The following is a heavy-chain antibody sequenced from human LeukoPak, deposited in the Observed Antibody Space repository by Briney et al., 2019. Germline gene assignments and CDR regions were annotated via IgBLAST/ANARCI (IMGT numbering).Heavy chain of an antibody. CDR2: IIPIFGTA. CDR3: ARTGEWLLYSGFDY. D-gene: IGHD3-3*01. Sequence: ASVKVSCKASGGTFSSYAISWVRQAPGQGLEWMGGIIPIFGTANYAQKFQGRVTITADESMSTAYMELSSLRSEDTAVYYCARTGEWLLYSGFDYWGQGTLVTVSS. CDR1: GGTFSSYA. J-gene: IGHJ4*02. V-gene: IGHV1-69*13.